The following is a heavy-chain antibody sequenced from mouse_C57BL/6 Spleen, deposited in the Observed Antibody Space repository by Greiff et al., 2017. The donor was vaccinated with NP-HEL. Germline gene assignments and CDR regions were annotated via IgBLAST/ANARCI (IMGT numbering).Heavy chain of an antibody. V-gene: IGHV1-81*01. Sequence: QVQLQQSGAELARPGASVKLSCKASGYTFTSYGISWVKQRTGQGLEWIGEIYPRSGNTYYNEKFKGKATLTADKSSSTAYMELRSLTSEDSAVYFCAREGGITTVVGLDYWGQGTTLTVSS. CDR3: AREGGITTVVGLDY. CDR2: IYPRSGNT. J-gene: IGHJ2*01. CDR1: GYTFTSYG. D-gene: IGHD1-1*01.